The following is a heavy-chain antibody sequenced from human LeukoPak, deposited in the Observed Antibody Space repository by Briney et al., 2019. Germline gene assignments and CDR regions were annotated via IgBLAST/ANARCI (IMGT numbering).Heavy chain of an antibody. J-gene: IGHJ6*03. CDR2: VYNTGNT. CDR1: GGIITSYY. CDR3: GGVLLLTSYSSSGDV. Sequence: SETLSLTCTVSGGIITSYYWSWIRQPPGKGLEWIGYVYNTGNTNYNPSLKSRVTKSIDTSKNQFSLNLSSVTAADTAVYYCGGVLLLTSYSSSGDVGGRGIRATVS. D-gene: IGHD2-15*01. V-gene: IGHV4-59*01.